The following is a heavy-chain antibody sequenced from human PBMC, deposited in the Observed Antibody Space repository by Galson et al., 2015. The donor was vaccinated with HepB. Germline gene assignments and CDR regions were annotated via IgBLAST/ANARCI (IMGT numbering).Heavy chain of an antibody. D-gene: IGHD4-23*01. J-gene: IGHJ5*02. CDR1: GLTFSNYS. CDR2: ISSGSSTI. CDR3: ARGGKDGA. Sequence: SLRLSCAVSGLTFSNYSMNWVRQAPGKGLEWVSYISSGSSTIYYADSVKGRFAISRDNAKKSLYLQMNSLRAEDTAVYYCARGGKDGAWGQGTLVTVSP. V-gene: IGHV3-48*01.